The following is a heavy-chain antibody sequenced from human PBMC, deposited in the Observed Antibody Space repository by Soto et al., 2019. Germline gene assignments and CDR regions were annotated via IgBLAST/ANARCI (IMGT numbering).Heavy chain of an antibody. D-gene: IGHD7-27*01. CDR2: INAGYGNT. CDR1: GYTFSSYS. V-gene: IGHV1-3*01. CDR3: ARDTGDGTFDF. Sequence: ASVNVSCKSSGYTFSSYSIHWVRQAPGQRLERMGWINAGYGNTKSSQKFQDRVTISRDTSASTAYMELTSLRSEDTAVYYCARDTGDGTFDFWGQGTLVTVSS. J-gene: IGHJ4*02.